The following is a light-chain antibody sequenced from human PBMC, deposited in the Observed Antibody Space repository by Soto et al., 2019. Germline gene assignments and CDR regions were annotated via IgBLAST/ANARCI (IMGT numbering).Light chain of an antibody. CDR2: FAS. CDR3: QQSYNTPPLT. J-gene: IGKJ4*01. Sequence: DIQMTQSPSSLSASVGDRVTITCRASQSISSYLNWYQQKPGKAPKLLIYFASNLQSGVPSRFSGSGSGTDFTLTISSLHPEDFATYYCQQSYNTPPLTFGGGTKVEIK. V-gene: IGKV1-39*01. CDR1: QSISSY.